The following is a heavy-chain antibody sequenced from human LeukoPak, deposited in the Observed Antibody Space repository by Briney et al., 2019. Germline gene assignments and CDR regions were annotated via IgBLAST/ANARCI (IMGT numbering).Heavy chain of an antibody. D-gene: IGHD5-24*01. CDR2: ISSYDGSSK. Sequence: GRSLSLSCAASGFTFSAYAMYWARQAPGKGLEWVAVISSYDGSSKYYADSVKGRFTISRDNSRNTLYLHMNSLRTEDTAVYYCARDQFKSFDYWGQGALVTVSS. V-gene: IGHV3-30-3*01. CDR3: ARDQFKSFDY. J-gene: IGHJ4*02. CDR1: GFTFSAYA.